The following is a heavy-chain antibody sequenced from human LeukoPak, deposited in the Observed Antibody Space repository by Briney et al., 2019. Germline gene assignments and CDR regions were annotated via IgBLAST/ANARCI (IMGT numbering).Heavy chain of an antibody. CDR3: ARGTRDSSGWLTIDF. Sequence: GGSLRLSCAASGFTFNNYAMNWVRQAPGKGLQWVAVIAYDGSNIFYADSAKGRFTISRDNSKNTLYLQMNSLRDEDTAVFYCARGTRDSSGWLTIDFWGQGTLVTVSS. CDR2: IAYDGSNI. D-gene: IGHD6-19*01. J-gene: IGHJ4*02. CDR1: GFTFNNYA. V-gene: IGHV3-30-3*01.